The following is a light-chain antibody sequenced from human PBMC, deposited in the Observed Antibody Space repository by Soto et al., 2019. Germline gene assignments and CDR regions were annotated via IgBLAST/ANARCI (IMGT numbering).Light chain of an antibody. J-gene: IGKJ1*01. Sequence: EILLTQSPAALRWSAGERATLSCRSIQRVSSTYLAWYQQKPGQAPRLLIYGTSSRATGIPTRFSGSVSGTDFTLSITRLEPEDFAVYCCQQYETSLGLTFGQGTQVDIK. CDR1: QRVSSTY. V-gene: IGKV3-20*01. CDR3: QQYETSLGLT. CDR2: GTS.